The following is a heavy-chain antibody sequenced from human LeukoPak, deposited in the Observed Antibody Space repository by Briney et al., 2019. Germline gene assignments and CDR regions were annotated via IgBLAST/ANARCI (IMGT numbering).Heavy chain of an antibody. CDR2: INPSGGSK. J-gene: IGHJ4*02. V-gene: IGHV1-46*01. D-gene: IGHD2-8*01. CDR3: ARENGVCPTY. CDR1: GYTFTSYY. Sequence: ASVKVSCKASGYTFTSYYMHWVRQAPGQGLEWMGIINPSGGSKSYTERVQGRVTMTRDKSTSTVAMKLRSVRSEDTAVYYCARENGVCPTYWGQGTLVTVSS.